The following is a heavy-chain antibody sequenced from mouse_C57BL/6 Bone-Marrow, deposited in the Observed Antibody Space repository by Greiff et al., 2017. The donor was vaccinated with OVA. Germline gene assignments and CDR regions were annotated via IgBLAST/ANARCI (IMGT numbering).Heavy chain of an antibody. CDR3: TTYWVYYFDY. V-gene: IGHV1-55*01. D-gene: IGHD5-5*01. CDR2: FYPGSGST. CDR1: GFTFTSYW. J-gene: IGHJ2*01. Sequence: QVQLQQPGAELVKPGASVKMSCKASGFTFTSYWITWVIQRPGQGLEWIGDFYPGSGSTNYNEKFKSKATLTVDTSSSTAYMQLSSLTSEDTAVYYCTTYWVYYFDYWGQGTTLTVSS.